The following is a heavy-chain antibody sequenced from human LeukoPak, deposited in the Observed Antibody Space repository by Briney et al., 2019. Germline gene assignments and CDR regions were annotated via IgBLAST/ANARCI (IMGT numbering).Heavy chain of an antibody. CDR1: GFTFSSYA. CDR3: ASSYGDYDAYYYYGMDV. D-gene: IGHD4-17*01. V-gene: IGHV3-30-3*01. Sequence: AGGSLRLSCAASGFTFSSYAIHWVRQAPGKGLEWVAVISYDGSTKYYADSVKGRFTISRENSKKTLYLQMNSLRAEDTAVYYCASSYGDYDAYYYYGMDVWGQGTTVTVSS. CDR2: ISYDGSTK. J-gene: IGHJ6*02.